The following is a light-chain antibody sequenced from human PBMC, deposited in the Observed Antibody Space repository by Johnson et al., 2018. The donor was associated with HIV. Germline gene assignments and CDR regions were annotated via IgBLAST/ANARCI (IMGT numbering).Light chain of an antibody. V-gene: IGLV1-51*01. CDR1: SCDIGNNY. J-gene: IGLJ1*01. CDR2: DNN. CDR3: GTWDSSLSAWFYV. Sequence: QSVLTQPPSVSVAPGQKVTISCSGSSCDIGNNYVSWYQQLPGTAPKLLIYDNNKRPSGIPDRFSGSKSGTSATLGITGLQTGDDADYYCGTWDSSLSAWFYVFGTGTRVTVL.